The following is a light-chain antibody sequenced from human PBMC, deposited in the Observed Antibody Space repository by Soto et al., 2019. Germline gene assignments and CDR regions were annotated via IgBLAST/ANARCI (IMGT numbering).Light chain of an antibody. V-gene: IGKV1-33*01. CDR3: QQSDNVPFT. CDR1: QDITNY. J-gene: IGKJ4*01. CDR2: DAS. Sequence: DIQMTQSPSSLSASVGDRVTMTCQASQDITNYLHWYQQKPGKAPKLLIHDASNLETGVPSRFSGSGSGTDFTLTISSLQPEDVATYYCQQSDNVPFTFGGGTKVDIK.